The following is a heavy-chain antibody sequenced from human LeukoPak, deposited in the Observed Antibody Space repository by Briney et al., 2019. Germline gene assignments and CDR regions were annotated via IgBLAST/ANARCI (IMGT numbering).Heavy chain of an antibody. Sequence: GGSLRLSCAASGFTFSSYTMNWVRQAPGKGLEWVSYISSSSSTIYYADSVKGRFTISRDNAKTSLYLQMNSLRAEDTALYYCAKDINSSPGRGTYYFDYWGQGTLVTVSS. V-gene: IGHV3-48*04. D-gene: IGHD6-13*01. CDR2: ISSSSSTI. CDR3: AKDINSSPGRGTYYFDY. J-gene: IGHJ4*02. CDR1: GFTFSSYT.